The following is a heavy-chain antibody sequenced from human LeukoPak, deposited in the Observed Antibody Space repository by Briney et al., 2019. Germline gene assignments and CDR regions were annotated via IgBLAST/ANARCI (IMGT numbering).Heavy chain of an antibody. CDR3: AIASSTSWQFDY. V-gene: IGHV3-23*01. CDR1: GFTFSSYA. CDR2: ISDGGGRT. D-gene: IGHD6-13*01. Sequence: GGSLRLSCAVSGFTFSSYAMSWVRQAPGKGLEWVSAISDGGGRTFYPDSVKGRFIISRDNSKSTLYLQMNSLRAEDTALYYCAIASSTSWQFDYWGQGTLVTVSS. J-gene: IGHJ4*02.